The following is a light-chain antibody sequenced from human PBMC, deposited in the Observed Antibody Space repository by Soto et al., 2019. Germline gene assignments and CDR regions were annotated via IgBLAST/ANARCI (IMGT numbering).Light chain of an antibody. CDR2: AAS. CDR1: QSIRGY. CDR3: QQYYSYPRT. Sequence: DSEFTRSPSCLRGSVGDIFAVTGRASQSIRGYLNWYQHKPGKASTLLIYAASTLQSGVSSRFSGSGSGTDFTLTISCLQSEDFATYYCQQYYSYPRTVGQGTKVDIK. J-gene: IGKJ1*01. V-gene: IGKV1-9*01.